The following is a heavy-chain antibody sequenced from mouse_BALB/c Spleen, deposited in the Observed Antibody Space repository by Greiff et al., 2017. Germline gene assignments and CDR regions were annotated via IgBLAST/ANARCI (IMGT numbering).Heavy chain of an antibody. J-gene: IGHJ2*01. D-gene: IGHD4-1*01. V-gene: IGHV1S135*01. Sequence: VQLQQSGPELMKPGASVKISCKASGYSFTSYYMHWVKQSHGKSLEWIGYIDPINGGTSYNQKFKGKATLTVDKSSSTAYMHLSSLTSEDSAVYYCAANWDYWGQGTTLTVSS. CDR2: IDPINGGT. CDR3: AANWDY. CDR1: GYSFTSYY.